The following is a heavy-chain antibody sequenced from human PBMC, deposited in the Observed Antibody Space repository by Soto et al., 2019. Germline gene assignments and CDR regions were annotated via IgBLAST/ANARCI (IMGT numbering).Heavy chain of an antibody. J-gene: IGHJ6*02. CDR3: ARDYDFWSGYFYGMDV. CDR2: ISSSSSYI. D-gene: IGHD3-3*01. Sequence: ESGGGLVKPGGSLRLSCAASGFTFSSYSMNWVHQAPGKGLEWVSSISSSSSYIYYADSVKGRFTISRDNAKNSLYLQMNSLRAEDTAVYYCARDYDFWSGYFYGMDVWGQGTTVTVSS. CDR1: GFTFSSYS. V-gene: IGHV3-21*01.